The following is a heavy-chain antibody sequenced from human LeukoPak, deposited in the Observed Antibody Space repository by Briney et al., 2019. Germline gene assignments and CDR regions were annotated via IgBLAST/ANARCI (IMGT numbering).Heavy chain of an antibody. V-gene: IGHV3-15*01. CDR3: AREITAGTTRGPYYYGMDV. D-gene: IGHD1-7*01. CDR2: IKSKTDGGTT. J-gene: IGHJ6*02. CDR1: GFTFSNAW. Sequence: GGSLRLSCAASGFTFSNAWMSWVRQAPGKGLEWVGRIKSKTDGGTTDYAAPVKGRFTISRDDSKNTLYLQMNSLRAEDTAVYYCAREITAGTTRGPYYYGMDVWGQGTTVTVSS.